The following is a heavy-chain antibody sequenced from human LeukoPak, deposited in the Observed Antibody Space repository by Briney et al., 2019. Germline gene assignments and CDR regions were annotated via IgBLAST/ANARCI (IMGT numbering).Heavy chain of an antibody. V-gene: IGHV1-8*01. Sequence: ASVKVSCKASGYTFTNYDINWVRQATGQGPEWMGWMNPKSGNTGYAQKFQGRVTMTRNTSISTAYMELSSLRSEDTAVYYCARGRRVYYGSGRRGNWFDPWGQGTLVTVSS. J-gene: IGHJ5*02. D-gene: IGHD3-10*01. CDR3: ARGRRVYYGSGRRGNWFDP. CDR1: GYTFTNYD. CDR2: MNPKSGNT.